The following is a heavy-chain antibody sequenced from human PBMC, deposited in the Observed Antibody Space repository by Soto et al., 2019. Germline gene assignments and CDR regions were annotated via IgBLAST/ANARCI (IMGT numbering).Heavy chain of an antibody. CDR1: GYTFTGYY. J-gene: IGHJ3*02. CDR2: INPNSGGT. Sequence: ASVKVSCKASGYTFTGYYMHWVRQAPGQGLEWMGWINPNSGGTNYAQKFQGWVTMTRDTSISTAYMELSRLRSDDTAVYYCARGTKHIVVVTASDAFDIWGQGTMVTVSS. V-gene: IGHV1-2*04. D-gene: IGHD2-21*02. CDR3: ARGTKHIVVVTASDAFDI.